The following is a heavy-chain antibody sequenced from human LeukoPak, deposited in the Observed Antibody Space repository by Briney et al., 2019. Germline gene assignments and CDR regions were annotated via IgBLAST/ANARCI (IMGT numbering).Heavy chain of an antibody. Sequence: GASVKVSCKASGYIFSDYYMHWVRQAPGQGLEWMGWINPKSGGTNYAQKLQGRVTMTRDTSISTAYMELSTLRSDDMAVYYCARGTNIATDYWGQGTLVTVSS. CDR1: GYIFSDYY. CDR3: ARGTNIATDY. V-gene: IGHV1-2*02. CDR2: INPKSGGT. D-gene: IGHD6-13*01. J-gene: IGHJ4*02.